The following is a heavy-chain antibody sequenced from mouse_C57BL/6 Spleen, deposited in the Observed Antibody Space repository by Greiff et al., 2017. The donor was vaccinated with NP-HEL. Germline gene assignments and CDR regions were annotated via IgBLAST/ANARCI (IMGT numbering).Heavy chain of an antibody. Sequence: EVQLQQSVAELVRPGASVKLSCTASGFNITDDYMHWVKQRPEQGLVLIVWISPEHGVTEYASKFQGKATITADTSSNKAYLQLSSLTSEDTAVYYCTTWDLRFAYWGQGTLVTVSA. CDR2: ISPEHGVT. J-gene: IGHJ3*01. CDR1: GFNITDDY. D-gene: IGHD4-1*01. V-gene: IGHV14-4*01. CDR3: TTWDLRFAY.